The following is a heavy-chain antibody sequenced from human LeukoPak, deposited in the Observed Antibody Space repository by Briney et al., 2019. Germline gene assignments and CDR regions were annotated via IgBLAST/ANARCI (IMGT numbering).Heavy chain of an antibody. CDR3: AKGQEGSGYTY. D-gene: IGHD3-22*01. Sequence: GGSLRLSCAASGFTFSSYAMSWVRQAPGKGLEWVSAISGSGGSTYYADSVKGRFTVSRDNSKNTLYLQMNSLRAEDTAVYYCAKGQEGSGYTYWGQGTLVTVSS. CDR2: ISGSGGST. CDR1: GFTFSSYA. V-gene: IGHV3-23*01. J-gene: IGHJ4*02.